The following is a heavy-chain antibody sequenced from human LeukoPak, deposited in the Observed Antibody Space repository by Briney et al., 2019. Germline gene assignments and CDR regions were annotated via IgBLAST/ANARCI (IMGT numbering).Heavy chain of an antibody. CDR3: AREDGMIVVLDY. V-gene: IGHV3-23*01. Sequence: GGSLRLSCVASGFTFTNYAMSWVRQPPGKGLEWVSAISATRGNTYYADSVQGRFSISRDNSKNTLYLQMNSLRAEDTAVYYCAREDGMIVVLDYWGQGTLVTVSS. CDR1: GFTFTNYA. J-gene: IGHJ4*02. CDR2: ISATRGNT. D-gene: IGHD3-22*01.